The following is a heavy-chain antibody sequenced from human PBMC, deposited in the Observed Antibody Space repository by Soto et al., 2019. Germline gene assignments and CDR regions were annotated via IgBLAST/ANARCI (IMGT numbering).Heavy chain of an antibody. CDR2: IKSNADGGAA. CDR3: TTAPFSFITLPGTSFLIGMDV. Sequence: PGGSLRLSCASSGFTLTKASMSLVRQAPGKGLEWVGHIKSNADGGAADYAAPVKGRFAVSRDDSRNTLYLQLNSLKTEDTAVYYCTTAPFSFITLPGTSFLIGMDVWGQGTTVTVSS. J-gene: IGHJ6*02. CDR1: GFTLTKAS. V-gene: IGHV3-15*01. D-gene: IGHD3-10*01.